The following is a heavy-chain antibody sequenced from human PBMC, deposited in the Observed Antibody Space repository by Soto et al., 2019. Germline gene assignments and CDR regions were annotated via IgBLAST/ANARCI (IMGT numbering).Heavy chain of an antibody. D-gene: IGHD1-1*01. CDR1: ACSFSTSW. V-gene: IGHV3-74*01. J-gene: IGHJ4*02. CDR2: INPDGRTI. CDR3: ATAGNYRFDK. Sequence: DGSLRRSCAASACSFSTSWMHWVRQAPGEGLVWVSRINPDGRTINYSDSVKGRFTIYRDNAKNTLYLQMNILRVEATAVYFCATAGNYRFDKWGLGNLVHRSS.